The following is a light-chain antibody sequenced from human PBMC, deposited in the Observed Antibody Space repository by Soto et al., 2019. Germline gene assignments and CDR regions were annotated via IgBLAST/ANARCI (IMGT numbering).Light chain of an antibody. CDR3: AALDDSLKGVV. CDR2: SNT. Sequence: QPVLTQPPSASGTPGQTIAISCSGGSSNIGSHTVNWYQQLPGTAPRLLIYSNTQRPSGVPDRFSGSKSGTSASLAISGLQSEYEGDYYSAALDDSLKGVVFGGGTKLTV. CDR1: SSNIGSHT. J-gene: IGLJ2*01. V-gene: IGLV1-44*01.